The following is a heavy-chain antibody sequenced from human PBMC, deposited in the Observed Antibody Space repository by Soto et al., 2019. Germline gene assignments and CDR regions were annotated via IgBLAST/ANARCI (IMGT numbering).Heavy chain of an antibody. V-gene: IGHV1-69*13. Sequence: GASVKVSCKASGGTFSSYAISWVRQAPGQGLEWMGGIIPIFGTANYAQKFQGRVTITADESTSTAYMELSSLRSEDTAVYYCARNIHSSGRGIRFDPWGQGTLVTVSS. CDR3: ARNIHSSGRGIRFDP. CDR2: IIPIFGTA. J-gene: IGHJ5*02. CDR1: GGTFSSYA. D-gene: IGHD3-22*01.